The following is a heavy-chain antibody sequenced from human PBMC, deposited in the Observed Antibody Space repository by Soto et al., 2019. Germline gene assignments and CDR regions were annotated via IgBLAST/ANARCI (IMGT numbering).Heavy chain of an antibody. Sequence: EVQLVESGGGVVQPGGSLRLSCAASGFTFSSYRIHWVRQAPGKGLVWVSHINGDGSITTYAESVKGRFTISRDNAKKQVHLQMNSLRAEDTAVYYCTTLGGPQRGARDYWGQGTLVTVSS. J-gene: IGHJ4*02. CDR2: INGDGSIT. CDR3: TTLGGPQRGARDY. CDR1: GFTFSSYR. D-gene: IGHD3-10*01. V-gene: IGHV3-74*01.